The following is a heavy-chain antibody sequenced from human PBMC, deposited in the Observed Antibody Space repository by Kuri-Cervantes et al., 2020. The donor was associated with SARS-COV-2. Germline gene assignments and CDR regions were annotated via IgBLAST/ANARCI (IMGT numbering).Heavy chain of an antibody. V-gene: IGHV4-34*01. Sequence: SETLSLTCAVYGGSFSGYYWSWIRQPPGKGLEWIGSIYYSGSTYYNPSLKSRVTISVDTSKNQFSLKLSSVTAADTAVYYCARGLGGGGRRRERETGIVATITGYYYYMDVWGKGTTVTVSS. D-gene: IGHD5-12*01. J-gene: IGHJ6*03. CDR3: ARGLGGGGRRRERETGIVATITGYYYYMDV. CDR2: IYYSGST. CDR1: GGSFSGYY.